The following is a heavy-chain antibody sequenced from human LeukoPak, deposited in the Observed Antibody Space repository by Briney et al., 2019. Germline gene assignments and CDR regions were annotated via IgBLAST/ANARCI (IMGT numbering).Heavy chain of an antibody. Sequence: HPGGSLRISCAASGFTFSSYAMSWVRQAPGKGPEWVSAISGGGDTTYYADSVKGRSTISRDNSKNILYLQMNSLRAEDTAVYYCARCYNGYDLEAYWGQGTLVTVSS. D-gene: IGHD5-12*01. CDR2: ISGGGDTT. J-gene: IGHJ4*02. CDR3: ARCYNGYDLEAY. V-gene: IGHV3-23*01. CDR1: GFTFSSYA.